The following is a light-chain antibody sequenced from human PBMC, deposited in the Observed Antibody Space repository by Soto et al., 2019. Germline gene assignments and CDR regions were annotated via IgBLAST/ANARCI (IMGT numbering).Light chain of an antibody. CDR1: QSVSSSS. Sequence: EIVLTQSPGTLSLSPGERATLSCRASQSVSSSSLAWYQQKPGQAPRLLIYGASSRSTGIPDRFSGSGSGTDFTLIISRLETEDFAVYYCQQYGSSPRSFGQGTKVEIK. J-gene: IGKJ1*01. CDR2: GAS. V-gene: IGKV3-20*01. CDR3: QQYGSSPRS.